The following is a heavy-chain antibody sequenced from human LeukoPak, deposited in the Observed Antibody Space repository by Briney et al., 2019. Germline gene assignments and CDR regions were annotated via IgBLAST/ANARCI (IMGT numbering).Heavy chain of an antibody. D-gene: IGHD2-2*02. V-gene: IGHV4-59*01. Sequence: SETLSLTCTVSGGSISSYYWSWIRQPPGKGLEWIGYIYYSGSTNYNPSLKSRVTISVDTSKNQFSLKLSSVTAADTAVYYCARHNRRQDIVVVPAAIYAFDIWGQGTMVTVSS. J-gene: IGHJ3*02. CDR3: ARHNRRQDIVVVPAAIYAFDI. CDR2: IYYSGST. CDR1: GGSISSYY.